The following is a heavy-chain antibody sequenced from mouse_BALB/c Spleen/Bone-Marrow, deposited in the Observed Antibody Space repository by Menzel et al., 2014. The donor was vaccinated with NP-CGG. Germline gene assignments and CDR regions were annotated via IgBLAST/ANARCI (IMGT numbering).Heavy chain of an antibody. CDR3: SRLGYYGGFAY. J-gene: IGHJ3*01. CDR2: INPDSRTI. Sequence: DVQLQESGGGLVQPGGSLKVSCAASGFDFSRYWMSWVRQAPGKGLEWIGEINPDSRTINYTPSLKDKFIISRDNAKNTLYLQMSKVRSEDTALYYCSRLGYYGGFAYWGQGTLVTVSA. V-gene: IGHV4-1*02. D-gene: IGHD2-3*01. CDR1: GFDFSRYW.